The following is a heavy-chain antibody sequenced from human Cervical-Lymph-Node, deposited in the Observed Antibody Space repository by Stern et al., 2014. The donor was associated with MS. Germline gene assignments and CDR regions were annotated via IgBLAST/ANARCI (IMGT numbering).Heavy chain of an antibody. CDR3: ARGVLGFGEFPYGMDV. Sequence: QVQLQESGPGKVKPSETLSLTCSVSGGSISSYYCSWVRQPAGKGLEWIGRINTFGSTNFNPSLRIRLTMSVDTSKTQFSLKLKSVTAADTAVYYCARGVLGFGEFPYGMDVWGQGTTVTVSS. D-gene: IGHD3-10*01. V-gene: IGHV4-4*07. CDR1: GGSISSYY. J-gene: IGHJ6*02. CDR2: INTFGST.